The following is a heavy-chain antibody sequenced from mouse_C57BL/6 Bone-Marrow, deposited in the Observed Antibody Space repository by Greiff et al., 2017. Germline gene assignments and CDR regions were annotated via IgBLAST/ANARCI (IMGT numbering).Heavy chain of an antibody. Sequence: EVKLMESGGDLVKPGGSLKLSCAASGFTFSSYGMSWVRQTPDKRLEWVATISSGGSYTYYPDSVKGRFTISRDNAKNTLYLQMSSLKSEDTAMYYCARRGVAWFAYWGQGTLVTVSA. V-gene: IGHV5-6*02. J-gene: IGHJ3*01. CDR1: GFTFSSYG. CDR2: ISSGGSYT. CDR3: ARRGVAWFAY.